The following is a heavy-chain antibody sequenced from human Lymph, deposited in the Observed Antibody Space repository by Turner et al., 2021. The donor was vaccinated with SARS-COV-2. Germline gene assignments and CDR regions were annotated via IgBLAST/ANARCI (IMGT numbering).Heavy chain of an antibody. D-gene: IGHD3-16*01. CDR1: GFTFSTYA. Sequence: QVQLVESGGGVVQPGRSLRPSCAASGFTFSTYAKHWVRQAPGKGLEWVALISYDGSNKYYADSVKGRFTISRDNSKNTLYLQMNSLRTEDTAVYYCARDVGGYLGYWGQGTLVTVSS. J-gene: IGHJ4*02. CDR2: ISYDGSNK. CDR3: ARDVGGYLGY. V-gene: IGHV3-30-3*01.